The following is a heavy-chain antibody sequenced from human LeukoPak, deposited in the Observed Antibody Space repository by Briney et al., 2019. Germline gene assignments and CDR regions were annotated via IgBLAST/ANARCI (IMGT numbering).Heavy chain of an antibody. J-gene: IGHJ5*02. V-gene: IGHV4-61*02. CDR3: TRVDRLYSSLGFDP. D-gene: IGHD6-13*01. Sequence: SQTLSLTCTVSGGSISSGNYYWSWIRQPAGEGLEWIGRTYASGSTNYNPSLKSRLIISVDTSKNQFSLKLSSVTAADTAVYYCTRVDRLYSSLGFDPWGQGTLVTVSS. CDR1: GGSISSGNYY. CDR2: TYASGST.